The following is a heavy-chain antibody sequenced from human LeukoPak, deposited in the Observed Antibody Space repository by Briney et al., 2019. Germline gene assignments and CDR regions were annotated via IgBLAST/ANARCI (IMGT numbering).Heavy chain of an antibody. J-gene: IGHJ4*02. CDR1: GGSISTSSYH. CDR2: IYYSGST. V-gene: IGHV4-39*01. Sequence: SETLSLTCTVSGGSISTSSYHWGWIRQPPGRGLEWIGSIYYSGSTYYNPSLKSRVTISVDTSKNQFSLKLSSVTAADTAVYYCATRYSGYDLPLFDYWGQGTLVTVSS. CDR3: ATRYSGYDLPLFDY. D-gene: IGHD5-12*01.